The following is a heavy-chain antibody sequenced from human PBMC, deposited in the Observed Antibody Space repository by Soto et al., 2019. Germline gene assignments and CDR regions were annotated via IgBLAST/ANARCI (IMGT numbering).Heavy chain of an antibody. J-gene: IGHJ5*02. CDR1: GGSIRSGDHY. V-gene: IGHV4-30-4*01. CDR2: IYYSGST. D-gene: IGHD2-2*01. Sequence: SETLSLTCTVSGGSIRSGDHYWSWIRQPPGKGLEWIGYIYYSGSTYYNPSLKSRVTISVDTSKSQFSLKLTSVTAADTAVYYCARERTDGARLDAWRQGTPVTVSS. CDR3: ARERTDGARLDA.